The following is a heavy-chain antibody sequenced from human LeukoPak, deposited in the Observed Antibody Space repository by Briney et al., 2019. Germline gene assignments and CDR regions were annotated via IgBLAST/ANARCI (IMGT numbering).Heavy chain of an antibody. CDR1: GGTFSSYA. V-gene: IGHV1-69*13. J-gene: IGHJ4*02. Sequence: ASVKVSCKASGGTFSSYAISWVRQAPGQGLEWMGGIIPIFGTANYAQKFQGRVTITADESTSTAYMELSSLRSEDTAVYYCARDGSTDYYGSSGYYSPIYWGQGTLVTVSS. CDR2: IIPIFGTA. D-gene: IGHD3-22*01. CDR3: ARDGSTDYYGSSGYYSPIY.